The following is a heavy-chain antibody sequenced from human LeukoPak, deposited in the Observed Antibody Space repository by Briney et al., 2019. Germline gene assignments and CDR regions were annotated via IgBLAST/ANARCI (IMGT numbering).Heavy chain of an antibody. CDR2: INPNSGGT. CDR1: GYTFTGYY. J-gene: IGHJ6*03. V-gene: IGHV1-2*02. Sequence: ASVKVSCKASGYTFTGYYMHWVRQAPGQGLEWMGWINPNSGGTNYAQKFQGRVTMTRDTSISTAYMELSRLRSDDTAVYYCAREQTGTTTGSYYYMDVWGKGTTVTVSS. CDR3: AREQTGTTTGSYYYMDV. D-gene: IGHD1-1*01.